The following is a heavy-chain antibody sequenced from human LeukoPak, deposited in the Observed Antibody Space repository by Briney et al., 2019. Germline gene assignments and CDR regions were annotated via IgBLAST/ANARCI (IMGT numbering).Heavy chain of an antibody. CDR3: AELGITMIGGV. D-gene: IGHD3-10*02. J-gene: IGHJ6*04. CDR1: GFTLNSYW. V-gene: IGHV3-48*04. CDR2: ISSSGSTI. Sequence: GGSLRLSCAASGFTLNSYWMNWVRQAPGKGLEWVSYISSSGSTIYYADSVKGRFTISRDNAKNSLYLQMNSLRAEDTAVYYCAELGITMIGGVWGKGTTVTVSS.